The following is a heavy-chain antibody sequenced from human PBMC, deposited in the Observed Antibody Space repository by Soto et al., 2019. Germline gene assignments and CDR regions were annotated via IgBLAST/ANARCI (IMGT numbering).Heavy chain of an antibody. CDR2: IIPIFGTA. V-gene: IGHV1-69*01. D-gene: IGHD6-13*01. Sequence: QVQLVQSGAEVKKPGSSVKVSCKASGGTFSSYAISWVRQAPGQGLEWMGGIIPIFGTAHYAQKFQGRVTITADLCTSTAYMELSSPRSEETAEYYCAGRGSSSWYFDYWGQRTLVTVSS. CDR3: AGRGSSSWYFDY. CDR1: GGTFSSYA. J-gene: IGHJ4*02.